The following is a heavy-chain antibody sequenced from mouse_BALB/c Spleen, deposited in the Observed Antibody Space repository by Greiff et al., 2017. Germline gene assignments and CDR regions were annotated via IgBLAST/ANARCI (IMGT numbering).Heavy chain of an antibody. CDR3: ARSNWDVLYFDY. J-gene: IGHJ2*01. V-gene: IGHV5-17*02. Sequence: EVKLVESGGGLVQPGGSRKLSCAASGFTFSSFGMHWVRQAPEKGLEWVAYISSGSSTIYYADTVKGRFTISRDNPKNTLFLQMTSLRSEDTAMYYCARSNWDVLYFDYWGQGTTLTVSS. CDR2: ISSGSSTI. D-gene: IGHD4-1*01. CDR1: GFTFSSFG.